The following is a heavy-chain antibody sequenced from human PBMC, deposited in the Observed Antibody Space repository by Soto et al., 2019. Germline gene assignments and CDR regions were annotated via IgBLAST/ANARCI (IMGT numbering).Heavy chain of an antibody. Sequence: GGSLRLSCAASGFTFDDYAMHWVRQAPGKGLEWVSLISGDGGSTYYADSVKGRFTISRDNSKNSLYLQMNSLRTEDTALYYCAKDMSDGNYYYYYGMDVWGQGTMVTVSS. D-gene: IGHD4-17*01. V-gene: IGHV3-43*02. J-gene: IGHJ6*02. CDR3: AKDMSDGNYYYYYGMDV. CDR1: GFTFDDYA. CDR2: ISGDGGST.